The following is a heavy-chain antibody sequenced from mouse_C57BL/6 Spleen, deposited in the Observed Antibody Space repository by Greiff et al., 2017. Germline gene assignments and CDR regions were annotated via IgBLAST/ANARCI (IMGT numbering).Heavy chain of an antibody. D-gene: IGHD3-2*02. V-gene: IGHV6-3*01. J-gene: IGHJ4*01. CDR2: IRLKSDNYAT. Sequence: EVKLMESGGGLVQPGGSMKLSCVASGFTFSNYWMNWVRQSPEKGLEWVAQIRLKSDNYATHYAESVKGRFTISRDDSKSSVYLQMNNLRAEDTGIYYCTGELRPSAMDYWGQGTSVTVSS. CDR3: TGELRPSAMDY. CDR1: GFTFSNYW.